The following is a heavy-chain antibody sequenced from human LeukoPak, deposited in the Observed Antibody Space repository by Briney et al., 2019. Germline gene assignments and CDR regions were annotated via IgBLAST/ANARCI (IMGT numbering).Heavy chain of an antibody. CDR3: ARDYYGSGSHDY. CDR2: IKQDGSEK. V-gene: IGHV3-7*01. CDR1: GFTLSTYW. Sequence: VGSLRLSCAASGFTLSTYWMSWVRQAPAKGREWVANIKQDGSEKYYVDSVKGRFTISRDNAKNSLYLQMNSLRAEDTAVYYCARDYYGSGSHDYWGQGTLVTVSS. D-gene: IGHD3-10*01. J-gene: IGHJ4*02.